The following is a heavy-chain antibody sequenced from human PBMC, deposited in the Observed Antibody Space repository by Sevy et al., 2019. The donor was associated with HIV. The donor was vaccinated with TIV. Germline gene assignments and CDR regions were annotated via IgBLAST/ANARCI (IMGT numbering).Heavy chain of an antibody. D-gene: IGHD3-10*01. Sequence: ASVKVSCKASGYTFTSYGISWVRQVPGQGLEWMGWISAYNGNTNYAQKLQGRVTMTTDTSTSTAYMELRSLRSDDTAVYYCAREHYGSGSSGYYYYMDVWGKGTTVTVSS. J-gene: IGHJ6*03. CDR3: AREHYGSGSSGYYYYMDV. CDR2: ISAYNGNT. CDR1: GYTFTSYG. V-gene: IGHV1-18*04.